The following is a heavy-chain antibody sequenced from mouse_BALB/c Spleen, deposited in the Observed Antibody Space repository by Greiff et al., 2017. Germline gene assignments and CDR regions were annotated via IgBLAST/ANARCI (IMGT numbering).Heavy chain of an antibody. Sequence: QVQLKQSGAELVRPGTSVKVSCKASGYAFTNYLIEWVKQRPGQGLEWIGVINPGSGGTNYNEKFKGKATLTADKSSSTAYMQLSSLTSDDSAVYFCARIYGNYYAMDYWGQGTSVTVSS. CDR3: ARIYGNYYAMDY. D-gene: IGHD2-1*01. J-gene: IGHJ4*01. CDR1: GYAFTNYL. CDR2: INPGSGGT. V-gene: IGHV1-54*01.